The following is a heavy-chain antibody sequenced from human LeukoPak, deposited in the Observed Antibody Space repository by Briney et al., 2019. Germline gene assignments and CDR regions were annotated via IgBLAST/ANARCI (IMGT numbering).Heavy chain of an antibody. CDR3: AREGYSYGQYFDY. D-gene: IGHD5-18*01. CDR2: IYTSGST. Sequence: TASETLPLTCAVYGGSFSSYYWSWIRQPAGKGLEWIGRIYTSGSTNYNPSLKSRVTMSVDTSKNQFSLKLSSVTAADTAVYYCAREGYSYGQYFDYWGQGTLVTVSS. V-gene: IGHV4-4*07. CDR1: GGSFSSYY. J-gene: IGHJ4*02.